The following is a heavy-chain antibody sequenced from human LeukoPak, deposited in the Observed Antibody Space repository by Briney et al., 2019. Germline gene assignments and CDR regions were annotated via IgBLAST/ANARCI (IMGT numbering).Heavy chain of an antibody. CDR2: ISGDGRTT. J-gene: IGHJ4*02. D-gene: IGHD4-17*01. Sequence: GGSLRLSCAASGFTFSSHWMHWVRQAPGKGLVWVSHISGDGRTTIYADSVKGRFTISRDNSKNTLYLQMNSLRAEDTAVYYCARSPTTVTTNFHYWGQGTLVTVSS. V-gene: IGHV3-74*01. CDR1: GFTFSSHW. CDR3: ARSPTTVTTNFHY.